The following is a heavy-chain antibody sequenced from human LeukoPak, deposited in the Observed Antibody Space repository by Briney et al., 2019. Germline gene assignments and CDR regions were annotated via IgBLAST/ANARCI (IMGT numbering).Heavy chain of an antibody. V-gene: IGHV4-30-4*01. J-gene: IGHJ4*02. Sequence: PSETLSLTCTVSGGSISSGDYYWSWIRQPPGKGLGWIGYIYYSGSTYYNPSLKSRVTISVDTSKNQFSLKLSSVTAADTAVYYCAGGFGELLGVGYYWGQGTLVTVSS. D-gene: IGHD3-10*01. CDR2: IYYSGST. CDR3: AGGFGELLGVGYY. CDR1: GGSISSGDYY.